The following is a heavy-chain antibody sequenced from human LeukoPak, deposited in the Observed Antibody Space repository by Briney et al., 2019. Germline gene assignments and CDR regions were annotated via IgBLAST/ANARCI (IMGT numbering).Heavy chain of an antibody. CDR1: GYTFTDYN. CDR3: ARGDYYDSSGYYRHFDY. V-gene: IGHV1-69*05. CDR2: IIPIFGTA. J-gene: IGHJ4*02. D-gene: IGHD3-22*01. Sequence: SVKVSCKTSGYTFTDYNIHWVRQAPGQGLEWMGRIIPIFGTANYAQKFQGRVTITTDESTSTAYMELSSLRSEDTAVYYCARGDYYDSSGYYRHFDYWGQGTLITVSS.